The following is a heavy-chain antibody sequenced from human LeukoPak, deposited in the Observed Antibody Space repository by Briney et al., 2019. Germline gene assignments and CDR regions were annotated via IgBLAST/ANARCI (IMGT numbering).Heavy chain of an antibody. J-gene: IGHJ4*02. D-gene: IGHD5-24*01. CDR2: IYYSGST. CDR1: GGSISSGSYY. Sequence: PSETLSLTCTVSGGSISSGSYYWSWIRQHPGKGLEWIGYIYYSGSTYYNPSLKSRVTISVDTSKNQFSLKLSSVTDTAVYYCARARRDGYNYFDYWGQGALVTVSS. V-gene: IGHV4-31*03. CDR3: ARARRDGYNYFDY.